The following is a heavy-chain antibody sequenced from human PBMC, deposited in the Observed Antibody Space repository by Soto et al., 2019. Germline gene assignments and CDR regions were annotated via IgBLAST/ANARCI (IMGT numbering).Heavy chain of an antibody. Sequence: ASVKVSCKASGYTFTSYGISWVRLAPGQGLEWMGWISAYNGNTNYAQKLQGRVTMTTDTSTSTAYMELRSLRSDDTAVYYCARDPLEYSSSRWFDPWGQGTLVTVSP. CDR3: ARDPLEYSSSRWFDP. D-gene: IGHD6-6*01. CDR1: GYTFTSYG. V-gene: IGHV1-18*01. CDR2: ISAYNGNT. J-gene: IGHJ5*02.